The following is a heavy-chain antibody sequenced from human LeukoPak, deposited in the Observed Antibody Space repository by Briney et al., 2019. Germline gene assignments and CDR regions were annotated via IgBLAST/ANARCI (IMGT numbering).Heavy chain of an antibody. CDR1: NGSINSGTFY. CDR3: ARDRRITIFGVIATNVFDV. J-gene: IGHJ3*01. Sequence: KPSETLSLTCTVSNGSINSGTFYWSWIRQSAGKGLEWIGRISAGGATNYNPSLETRFTMSVDTSKNQFSLKLSSVTAADTAMYYCARDRRITIFGVIATNVFDVWGQGTMVTVSS. CDR2: ISAGGAT. D-gene: IGHD3-3*01. V-gene: IGHV4-61*02.